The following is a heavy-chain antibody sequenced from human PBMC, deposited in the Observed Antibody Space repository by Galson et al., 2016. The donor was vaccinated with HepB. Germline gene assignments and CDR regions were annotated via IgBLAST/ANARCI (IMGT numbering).Heavy chain of an antibody. J-gene: IGHJ5*01. D-gene: IGHD3-3*01. Sequence: SETLSLTCTVSGASINTRNYYWGWVRQPPGKGLEWIGSVFFTGVSFIKPSLKSRVSLSIDRARNQFSLKLSSLTAAATAVYYCARDTGFMEWPKDGWFASWGRGSLVIVSS. CDR1: GASINTRNYY. CDR2: VFFTGVS. V-gene: IGHV4-39*02. CDR3: ARDTGFMEWPKDGWFAS.